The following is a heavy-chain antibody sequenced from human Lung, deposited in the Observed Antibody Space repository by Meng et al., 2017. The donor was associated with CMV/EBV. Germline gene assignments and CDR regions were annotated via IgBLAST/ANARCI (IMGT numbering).Heavy chain of an antibody. Sequence: ASXXVSCKASGYTFTGYYMHWVRQAPGQGLEWMGWINPNSGGTNYAQKFQGRVTMTRDTSISTAYMELSRLRSDDTAVYYCARDLSAASIDYWGQGTRVTVSS. CDR2: INPNSGGT. V-gene: IGHV1-2*02. CDR1: GYTFTGYY. J-gene: IGHJ4*02. CDR3: ARDLSAASIDY.